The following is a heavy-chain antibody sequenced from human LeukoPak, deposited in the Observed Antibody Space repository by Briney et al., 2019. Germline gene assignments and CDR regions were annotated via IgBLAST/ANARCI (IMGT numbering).Heavy chain of an antibody. D-gene: IGHD1-26*01. Sequence: SETLSLTCTVSGGSISSYYWGWIRQPPEKGLEWIGSIYYTGGTNYSPSLKSRVTISVDTSKNQFSLKLSSVTAADTAVYYCARHRVYSGSYQGDYWGQGTLVTVSS. CDR2: IYYTGGT. CDR3: ARHRVYSGSYQGDY. V-gene: IGHV4-39*01. J-gene: IGHJ4*02. CDR1: GGSISSYY.